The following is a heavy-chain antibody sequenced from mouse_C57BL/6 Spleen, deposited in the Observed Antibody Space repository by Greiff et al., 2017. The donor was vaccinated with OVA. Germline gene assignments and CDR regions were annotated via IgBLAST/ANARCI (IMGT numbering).Heavy chain of an antibody. J-gene: IGHJ2*01. D-gene: IGHD1-1*01. CDR1: GYTFTSYW. CDR3: ARKDYGSSLDY. CDR2: IDPSDSYT. V-gene: IGHV1-69*01. Sequence: QVQLKQPGAELVMPGASVKLSCKASGYTFTSYWMHWVKQRPGQGLEWIGEIDPSDSYTNYNQKFKGKSTLTVDKSSSTAYMQLSSLTSEDSAVYYCARKDYGSSLDYWGQGTTLTVSS.